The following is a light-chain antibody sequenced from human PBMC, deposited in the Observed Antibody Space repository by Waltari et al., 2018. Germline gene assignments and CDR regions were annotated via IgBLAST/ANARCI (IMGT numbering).Light chain of an antibody. CDR1: QSVTSND. V-gene: IGKV3-20*01. Sequence: EIVLTQSPGTLSLSPGERATLSCRASQSVTSNDLAWYQQKPGQPPSLLIYGASTRATGIPDRFSGSGSGTDFTLTISSVEPEDFAVYYCQRYGSSPLVSFGPGTKVDIK. CDR2: GAS. CDR3: QRYGSSPLVS. J-gene: IGKJ3*01.